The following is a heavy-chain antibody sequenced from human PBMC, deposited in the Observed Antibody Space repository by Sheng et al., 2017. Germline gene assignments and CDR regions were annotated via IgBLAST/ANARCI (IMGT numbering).Heavy chain of an antibody. CDR2: LSWNSVNI. J-gene: IGHJ4*02. CDR3: AKADYGAGRRSYYFDY. Sequence: EVQLVESGGGLGQPGRSLQLSCVVSGFKFENHAMHWVRQPPGKGPEWVAGLSWNSVNIMYADSVRGRFTISRDNAKNSLYLQLNSLRLEDTAVYYCAKADYGAGRRSYYFDYWGQGTLVTVSS. CDR1: GFKFENHA. D-gene: IGHD3-10*01. V-gene: IGHV3-9*01.